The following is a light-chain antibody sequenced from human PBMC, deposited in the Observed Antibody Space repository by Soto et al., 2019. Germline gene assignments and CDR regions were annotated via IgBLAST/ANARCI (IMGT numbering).Light chain of an antibody. CDR2: WAS. CDR1: QSLFYTAYKTDY. J-gene: IGKJ2*01. CDR3: LQYYGPPPHT. Sequence: DIVMTQSPDSLAVSLGERATINCKSSQSLFYTAYKTDYLAWYQEKPGQPPRLLISWASARASGVPDRFSGSGSGTDFTLTISSLQAEDVAVYYCLQYYGPPPHTFGHGTKLEIK. V-gene: IGKV4-1*01.